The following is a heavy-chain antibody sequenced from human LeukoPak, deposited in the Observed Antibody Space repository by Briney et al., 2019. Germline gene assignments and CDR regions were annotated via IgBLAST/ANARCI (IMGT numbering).Heavy chain of an antibody. CDR3: AKDLLCSSTSCYGTGYFDS. J-gene: IGHJ4*02. CDR1: GFTLSSYG. CDR2: ISYVGSNK. Sequence: GGSLRLSCAASGFTLSSYGMHWVRQAPGKGLEWVAIISYVGSNKDYADSVKGRFTISRDNSKNTLYLQMNSLRAEDTAVYYCAKDLLCSSTSCYGTGYFDSWGQGALVTVSS. D-gene: IGHD2-2*01. V-gene: IGHV3-30*18.